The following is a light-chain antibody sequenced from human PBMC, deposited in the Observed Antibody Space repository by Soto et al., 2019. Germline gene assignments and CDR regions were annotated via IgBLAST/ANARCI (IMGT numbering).Light chain of an antibody. V-gene: IGKV1-9*01. CDR3: QQLNSYPRAFT. CDR1: QGLSSR. Sequence: DIQLTQSPSFLSASVGERVTIACRASQGLSSRLAWYQQKPGNAPKLLIYAASTLQSGVSSRFSGSGSGTEFTLTISSLQPEDFATYYCQQLNSYPRAFTFGGGTKAEIK. CDR2: AAS. J-gene: IGKJ4*01.